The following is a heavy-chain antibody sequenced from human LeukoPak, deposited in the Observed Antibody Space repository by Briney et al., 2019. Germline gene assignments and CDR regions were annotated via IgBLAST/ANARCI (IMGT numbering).Heavy chain of an antibody. D-gene: IGHD3-22*01. CDR3: ARAYDRSGYQSRGFDY. CDR2: TYTRGSP. V-gene: IGHV4-61*02. CDR1: GASMRNYNYY. Sequence: MASETLSLTRTVSGASMRNYNYYWNWIRQPAGQGLQWIGRTYTRGSPSYSPSLKSRATISIDTSSSQFSLRLNSVTAADTAVYFCARAYDRSGYQSRGFDYWGQGLLVSVSS. J-gene: IGHJ4*02.